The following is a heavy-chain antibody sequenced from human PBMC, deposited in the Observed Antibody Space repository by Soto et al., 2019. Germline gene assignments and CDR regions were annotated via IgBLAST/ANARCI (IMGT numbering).Heavy chain of an antibody. V-gene: IGHV3-30-3*01. Sequence: QVQLVESGGGVVQPGRSLRLSCAASGFTFSSYAMHWVRQAPGKGLEWVAVISYDGSNKYYADSVKGRFTISRDNSKNTLYLQMNSLRAEDTAVYYCARDPGTTFGGVRYFDYWGQGTLVTVSS. CDR2: ISYDGSNK. J-gene: IGHJ4*02. CDR1: GFTFSSYA. CDR3: ARDPGTTFGGVRYFDY. D-gene: IGHD3-16*01.